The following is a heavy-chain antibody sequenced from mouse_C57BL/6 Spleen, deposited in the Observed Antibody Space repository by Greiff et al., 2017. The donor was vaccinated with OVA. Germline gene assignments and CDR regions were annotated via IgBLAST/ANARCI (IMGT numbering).Heavy chain of an antibody. CDR2: IYPGDGDT. CDR1: GYAFSSSW. CDR3: AKRDIYSNYDYFDY. Sequence: VQLQQSGPELVKPGASVKISCKASGYAFSSSWMNWVKQRPGKGLEWIGRIYPGDGDTNYNGKFKGKATLTADKSSSTAYMQLSSLTSEDSAVYFCAKRDIYSNYDYFDYWGQGTTLTVSS. D-gene: IGHD2-5*01. V-gene: IGHV1-82*01. J-gene: IGHJ2*01.